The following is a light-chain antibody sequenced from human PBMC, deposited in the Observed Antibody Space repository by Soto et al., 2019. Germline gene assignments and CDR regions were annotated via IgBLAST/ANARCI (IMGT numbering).Light chain of an antibody. CDR1: ISDVAGYNY. Sequence: QSALTQPRSVSGSPGQSVSISCTGTISDVAGYNYVSWYQHHPGKAPKLLISDVTKRPSWVPDRFSGSKSGNTASLTISELQAEYEDDYYCSSYAGNNNLVFGGGTKVTVL. J-gene: IGLJ2*01. CDR2: DVT. CDR3: SSYAGNNNLV. V-gene: IGLV2-11*01.